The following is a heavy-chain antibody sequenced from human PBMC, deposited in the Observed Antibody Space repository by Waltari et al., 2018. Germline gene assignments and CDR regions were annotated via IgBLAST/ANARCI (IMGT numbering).Heavy chain of an antibody. Sequence: QVQLQQWGAGLLKPSETLSLTCAVYGGSLRGYYWDWTRPPPGKGLEWIGEINHSGSTNYNPSLKSRVTISVDTSKNQFSLKLSSVTAADTAVYYCARGGPGIAAAGVDYWGQGTLVTVSS. CDR1: GGSLRGYY. CDR2: INHSGST. J-gene: IGHJ4*02. D-gene: IGHD6-13*01. V-gene: IGHV4-34*01. CDR3: ARGGPGIAAAGVDY.